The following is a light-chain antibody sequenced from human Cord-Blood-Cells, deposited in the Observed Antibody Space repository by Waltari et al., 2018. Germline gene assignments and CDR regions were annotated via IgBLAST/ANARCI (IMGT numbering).Light chain of an antibody. CDR1: QSISSY. CDR3: QQSYSTPT. V-gene: IGKV1-39*01. J-gene: IGKJ5*01. Sequence: IQMTQSPSSLSASVVDRLTITCRASQSISSYLNWYQQKPGKAPKLLIYAASSLQSGVPSRFSGSGSGTDITLTISSLQPEDFATYYCQQSYSTPTVGQGTRLDIK. CDR2: AAS.